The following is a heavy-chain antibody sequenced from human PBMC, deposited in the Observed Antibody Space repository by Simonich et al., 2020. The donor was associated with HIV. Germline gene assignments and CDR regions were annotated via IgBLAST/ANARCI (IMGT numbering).Heavy chain of an antibody. D-gene: IGHD6-6*01. CDR1: GFTFSSYE. J-gene: IGHJ4*02. CDR2: IRSSGSTK. V-gene: IGHV3-48*03. Sequence: EVQLVESGGGLVQPGGSLRLSCAASGFTFSSYEMNWVRPAQGKGLGCVSNIRSSGSTKYDADSVKGRFTISRDNAKNSLYLQMNSLRAEDTAVYYCARVGSSSGWDYWGQGTLVTVSS. CDR3: ARVGSSSGWDY.